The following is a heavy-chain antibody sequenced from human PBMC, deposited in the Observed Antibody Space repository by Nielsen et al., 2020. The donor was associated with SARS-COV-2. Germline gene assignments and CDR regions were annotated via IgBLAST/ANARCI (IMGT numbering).Heavy chain of an antibody. CDR1: GYTFTSYY. CDR2: INPSGGST. J-gene: IGHJ5*02. V-gene: IGHV1-46*01. CDR3: ARDYVWGSYRYPFDP. D-gene: IGHD3-16*02. Sequence: ASVKVSCKASGYTFTSYYMHWVRQAPGQGLEWMGIINPSGGSTSYAQKFQGRVTMTRDTSTSTVYMELSSLRSEDTAVYYCARDYVWGSYRYPFDPWGQGTLVTVSS.